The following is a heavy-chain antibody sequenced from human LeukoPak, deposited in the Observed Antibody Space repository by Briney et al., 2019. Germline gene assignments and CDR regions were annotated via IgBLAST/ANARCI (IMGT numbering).Heavy chain of an antibody. CDR2: IYPGDSDT. CDR1: GYSFTSYW. CDR3: ARGRRDGYNSPYYFDY. Sequence: ESLKISCKGSGYSFTSYWIGWVRQMPGKGLEWMGIIYPGDSDTRYSPSFQGQVTISADKSISTAYLQWSSLKASDTAMYYCARGRRDGYNSPYYFDYWGQGTLVTVSS. D-gene: IGHD5-24*01. J-gene: IGHJ4*02. V-gene: IGHV5-51*01.